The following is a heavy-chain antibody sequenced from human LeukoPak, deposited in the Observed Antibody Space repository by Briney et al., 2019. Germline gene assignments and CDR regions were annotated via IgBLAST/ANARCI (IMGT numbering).Heavy chain of an antibody. D-gene: IGHD5-18*01. Sequence: GASVKVSCKASGYTFTSYDINWVRQATGQGLEWMGWMNPNSGNTGYAQKFQGRVTMTRNTSISTAYMELSSLRSEDTAVYYCARDAHTAMVPYFDYWGQGTLVTVSS. J-gene: IGHJ4*02. CDR2: MNPNSGNT. CDR3: ARDAHTAMVPYFDY. CDR1: GYTFTSYD. V-gene: IGHV1-8*01.